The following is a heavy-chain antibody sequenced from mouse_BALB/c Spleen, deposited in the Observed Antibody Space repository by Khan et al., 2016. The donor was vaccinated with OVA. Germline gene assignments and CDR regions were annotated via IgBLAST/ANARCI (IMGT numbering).Heavy chain of an antibody. D-gene: IGHD1-1*01. CDR3: TRLAYYYDNEGYAY. CDR2: VSTGGSYT. J-gene: IGHJ3*01. CDR1: GFTFSTYG. V-gene: IGHV5-6*01. Sequence: EVELVESGGDLVKSGGSLKLSCAASGFTFSTYGMSWVRQSPDKRLEWVATVSTGGSYTYYPDSVKGRFTISRDNAKNTLYLQMSGLRSEDTAMFYCTRLAYYYDNEGYAYWGQGTLVTVSA.